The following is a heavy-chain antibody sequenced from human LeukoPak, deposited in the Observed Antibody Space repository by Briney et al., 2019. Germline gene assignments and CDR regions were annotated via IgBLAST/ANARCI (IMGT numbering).Heavy chain of an antibody. V-gene: IGHV3-21*01. CDR2: ISSSSSYI. CDR1: GFTFSSYS. J-gene: IGHJ3*02. D-gene: IGHD1-26*01. CDR3: ARGPIVGAYEGSAFDI. Sequence: TGGSLRLSCAASGFTFSSYSMNWVRQAPGKGLEWVSSISSSSSYIYYADSVKGRFTISRDNAKNSLYLQMNSLRAEDTAVYYCARGPIVGAYEGSAFDIWGQGTMVTVSS.